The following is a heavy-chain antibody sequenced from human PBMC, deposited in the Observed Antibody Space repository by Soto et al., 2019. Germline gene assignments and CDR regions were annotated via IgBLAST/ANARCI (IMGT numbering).Heavy chain of an antibody. CDR3: ARTVVGYSYGSVESYYGMDV. V-gene: IGHV1-69*13. D-gene: IGHD5-18*01. CDR2: IIPIFGTA. CDR1: GYTYTSYG. Sequence: SVKVSCKASGYTYTSYGISWVPQAPEQGLEWMGGIIPIFGTANYAQKFQGRVTITADESTSTAYMELSSLRSEDTAVYYCARTVVGYSYGSVESYYGMDVLGQGTTLTVSS. J-gene: IGHJ6*02.